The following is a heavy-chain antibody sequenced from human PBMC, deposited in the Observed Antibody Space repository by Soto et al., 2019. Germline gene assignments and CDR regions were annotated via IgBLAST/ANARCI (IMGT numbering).Heavy chain of an antibody. CDR2: INAGNGNT. CDR1: GYTFTSYA. CDR3: ARGDLTGYYVISGMDV. Sequence: ASVKVSCKASGYTFTSYAMHWVRQAPGQRLEWMGWINAGNGNTKYSQKFQGRVTITRDTSASTAYMELSSLRSEDTAVYYCARGDLTGYYVISGMDVWGQGTTVTVSS. J-gene: IGHJ6*02. D-gene: IGHD3-9*01. V-gene: IGHV1-3*01.